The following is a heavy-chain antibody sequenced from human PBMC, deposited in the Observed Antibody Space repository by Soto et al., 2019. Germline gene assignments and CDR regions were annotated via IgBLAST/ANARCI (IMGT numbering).Heavy chain of an antibody. CDR1: GFTFSSYA. Sequence: PGGSLRLSCAASGFTFSSYAMSWVRQAPGKGLEWVSAISGGGGSTYYADSVKGRFTISRDNSKNTLYLQMNSLRAEDTAVYYCATGLWFGELLPLDYWGQGTLVTVSS. CDR2: ISGGGGST. CDR3: ATGLWFGELLPLDY. J-gene: IGHJ4*02. V-gene: IGHV3-23*01. D-gene: IGHD3-10*01.